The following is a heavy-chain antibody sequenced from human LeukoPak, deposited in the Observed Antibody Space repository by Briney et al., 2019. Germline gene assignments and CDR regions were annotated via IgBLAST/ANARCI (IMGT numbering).Heavy chain of an antibody. Sequence: GESLKISCTGFGYSFTSYWIGWVRQMPGKGLEWMGVIYPGDSDTRYSPSFQGEVAISADKSISTAYLQSSSLKASDTAMYYCASTRGGSWPNTMDVWGKGTTVTISS. D-gene: IGHD3-16*01. CDR3: ASTRGGSWPNTMDV. J-gene: IGHJ6*03. V-gene: IGHV5-51*06. CDR1: GYSFTSYW. CDR2: IYPGDSDT.